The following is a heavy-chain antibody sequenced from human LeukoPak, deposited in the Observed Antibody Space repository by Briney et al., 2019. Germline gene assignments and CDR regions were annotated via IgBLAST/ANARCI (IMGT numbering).Heavy chain of an antibody. CDR1: GFTFSSYS. CDR3: ARDFAFGYSNSLGY. CDR2: ISSSSSTT. V-gene: IGHV3-48*01. Sequence: GGSVRLSCAASGFTFSSYSMNWVRQAPGKGLEWVSYISSSSSTTYYADYVKGRFTISRDNAKDSVYLQMSSLRSEDTAVYYCARDFAFGYSNSLGYWGQRTLVTLSP. J-gene: IGHJ4*02. D-gene: IGHD6-6*01.